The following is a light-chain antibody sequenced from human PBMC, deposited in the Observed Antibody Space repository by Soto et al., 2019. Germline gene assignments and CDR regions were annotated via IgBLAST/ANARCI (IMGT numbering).Light chain of an antibody. CDR3: QHYNSYSEA. CDR1: QTISSW. CDR2: KAS. V-gene: IGKV1-5*03. J-gene: IGKJ1*01. Sequence: DIQMTQSPSTLSGSVGDRVTITCRASQTISSWLAWYQQKPGKAPKLLIYKASTLKSGVPSRLSGSGSGTEFTLTISSLQPDDFATYYGQHYNSYSEAFGQGTKVELK.